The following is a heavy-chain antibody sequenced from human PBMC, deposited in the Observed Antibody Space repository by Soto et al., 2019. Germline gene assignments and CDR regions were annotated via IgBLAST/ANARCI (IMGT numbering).Heavy chain of an antibody. J-gene: IGHJ3*02. V-gene: IGHV4-34*01. CDR3: ATPGIAAAGTGAFDI. CDR2: INHSGST. CDR1: GGSFSGYY. Sequence: SETLYLTCAVYGGSFSGYYWSWIRQPPGKGLEWIGEINHSGSTNYNPSLKSRVTISVDTSKNQFSLKLSSVTAADTAVYYCATPGIAAAGTGAFDIWGQGTMVTVSS. D-gene: IGHD6-13*01.